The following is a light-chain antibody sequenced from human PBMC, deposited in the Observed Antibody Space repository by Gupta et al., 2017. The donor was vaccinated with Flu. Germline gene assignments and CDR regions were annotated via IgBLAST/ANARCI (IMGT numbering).Light chain of an antibody. J-gene: IGLJ1*01. CDR3: SSYTSSSTPLV. Sequence: SPPTQPAPVSVAPGHSITISCTGTSSDVGGYNYVSWYQQHPGKAPKLMIYEVSNRPSGVSNRFSGSKSGNTASLTISGLQAEDEADYYCSSYTSSSTPLVFGTGTKVTVL. CDR2: EVS. CDR1: SSDVGGYNY. V-gene: IGLV2-14*01.